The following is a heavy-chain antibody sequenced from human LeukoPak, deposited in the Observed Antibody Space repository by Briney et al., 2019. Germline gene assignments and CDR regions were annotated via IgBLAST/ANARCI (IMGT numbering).Heavy chain of an antibody. V-gene: IGHV3-30*03. CDR3: AREVWGIVGATTYFDY. D-gene: IGHD1-26*01. J-gene: IGHJ4*02. Sequence: GGSLRLSCAASGFTFGTYAMHWVRQAPGKGLEWVAVISYDGSNKYYADSVKGRFTISRDNSKNTLYLQMNSLRAEDTAVYYCAREVWGIVGATTYFDYWGQGTLVTVSS. CDR1: GFTFGTYA. CDR2: ISYDGSNK.